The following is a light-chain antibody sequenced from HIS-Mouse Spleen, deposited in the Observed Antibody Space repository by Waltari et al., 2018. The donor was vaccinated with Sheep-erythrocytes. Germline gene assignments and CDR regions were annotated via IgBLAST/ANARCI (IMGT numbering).Light chain of an antibody. CDR1: QSISSW. CDR3: QQYNSYPLT. Sequence: DIQMTQSPSTLSASVGDRVTITCLASQSISSWLAWYQQKPGKAPKLLIYKASSLESGVQSRFSGSGSGTEFTLTISSLQPDDFATYYCQQYNSYPLTFGGGTKVEIK. CDR2: KAS. V-gene: IGKV1-5*03. J-gene: IGKJ4*01.